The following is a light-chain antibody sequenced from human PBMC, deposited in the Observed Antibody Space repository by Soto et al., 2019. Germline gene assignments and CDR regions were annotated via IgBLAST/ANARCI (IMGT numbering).Light chain of an antibody. Sequence: IVLTQSPATLSVSPGERATLSCRASESVGSKVAWYQQKPGQAPRVLIYGASIRATGIPARFSGSGSGTAFTLTISSLQSEDFALYYCQHHDNWPLITFGQGTRLEI. CDR3: QHHDNWPLIT. J-gene: IGKJ5*01. CDR1: ESVGSK. CDR2: GAS. V-gene: IGKV3-15*01.